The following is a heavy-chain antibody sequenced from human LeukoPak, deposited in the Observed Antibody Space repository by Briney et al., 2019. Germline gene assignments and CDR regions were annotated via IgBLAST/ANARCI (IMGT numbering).Heavy chain of an antibody. J-gene: IGHJ4*02. Sequence: SETLSLTCSVSGGSISSTGHYWGWIRQSPEKGLDWIGSIYSNGNTYYNPSVKSRVTMSVNTSKNQFSLKLTSMTAAETAVYYCARSATVTTGYFDYWGQGTLVTVSS. CDR3: ARSATVTTGYFDY. CDR1: GGSISSTGHY. CDR2: IYSNGNT. D-gene: IGHD4-17*01. V-gene: IGHV4-39*07.